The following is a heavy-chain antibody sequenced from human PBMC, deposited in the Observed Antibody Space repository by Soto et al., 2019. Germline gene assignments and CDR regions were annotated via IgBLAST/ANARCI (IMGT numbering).Heavy chain of an antibody. D-gene: IGHD2-15*01. CDR3: ARHRRSLGAFDI. CDR1: GGSISSSSYY. V-gene: IGHV4-39*01. J-gene: IGHJ3*02. Sequence: QLQLQESGPGLVKPSETLSLTCTVSGGSISSSSYYWGWIRQPPGKGLEWIGSIYYSGSTYYNPSLKSRVTISVDTSKNQFSLKLSSVTAADTAVYYCARHRRSLGAFDIWGQGTMVTVSS. CDR2: IYYSGST.